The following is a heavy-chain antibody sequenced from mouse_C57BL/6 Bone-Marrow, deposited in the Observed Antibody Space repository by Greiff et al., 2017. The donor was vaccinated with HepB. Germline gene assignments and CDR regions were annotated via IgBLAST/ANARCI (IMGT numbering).Heavy chain of an antibody. V-gene: IGHV1-15*01. Sequence: QVQLQQSGAELVRPGASVTLSCKASGYTFTDYEMHWVKQTPVHGLEWIGAIDPETGGTAYNQKFKGKAILTADKSSSTAYMELRSLTSEDSAVYYCTGWAFYYSNYEGYFDYWGQGTTLTVSS. CDR2: IDPETGGT. CDR3: TGWAFYYSNYEGYFDY. CDR1: GYTFTDYE. D-gene: IGHD2-5*01. J-gene: IGHJ2*01.